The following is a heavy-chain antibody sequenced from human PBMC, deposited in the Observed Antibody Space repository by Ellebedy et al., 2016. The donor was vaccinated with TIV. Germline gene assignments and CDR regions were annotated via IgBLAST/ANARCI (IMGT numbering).Heavy chain of an antibody. Sequence: GESLKISXAASGFTFSSYGMHWVRQAPGKGLEWVAVISYDGSNKYYADSVKGRFTISRDNSKNTLYLQMNSLRAEDTAVYYCAKDFGGSYYGRLVGNYYFDYWGQGTLVTVSS. V-gene: IGHV3-30*18. D-gene: IGHD1-26*01. CDR2: ISYDGSNK. J-gene: IGHJ4*02. CDR1: GFTFSSYG. CDR3: AKDFGGSYYGRLVGNYYFDY.